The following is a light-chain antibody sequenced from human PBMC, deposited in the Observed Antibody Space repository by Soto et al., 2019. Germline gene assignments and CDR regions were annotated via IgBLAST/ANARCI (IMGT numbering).Light chain of an antibody. Sequence: IVLTQSPRTLSLSPGERATLSCRASQSVTTSYFAWYQQKPGQAPRLLIFGASNRATGIPDRISGSTSGTDFTLTINRLEPEDFAVYYCQQYDNLRTFGQGTTVEF. CDR2: GAS. CDR3: QQYDNLRT. J-gene: IGKJ1*01. CDR1: QSVTTSY. V-gene: IGKV3-20*01.